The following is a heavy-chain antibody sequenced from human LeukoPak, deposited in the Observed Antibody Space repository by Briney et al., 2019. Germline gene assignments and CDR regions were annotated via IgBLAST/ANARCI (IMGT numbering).Heavy chain of an antibody. D-gene: IGHD1-1*01. CDR3: AGTVRAFDI. CDR2: IRSSGII. Sequence: GGSLRLSCAASGFKFSSYEMNWVRRAPGKGLEWVSYIRSSGIISYADSVKGRFTISRDNAKNSLYLQMNSLRIEDTAIYYCAGTVRAFDIWGQGTMVTVSS. CDR1: GFKFSSYE. J-gene: IGHJ3*02. V-gene: IGHV3-48*03.